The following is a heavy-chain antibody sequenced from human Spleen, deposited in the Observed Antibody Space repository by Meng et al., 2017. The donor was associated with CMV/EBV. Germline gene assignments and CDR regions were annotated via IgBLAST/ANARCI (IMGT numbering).Heavy chain of an antibody. CDR1: GFDFSRYW. D-gene: IGHD5-18*01. J-gene: IGHJ3*02. CDR2: IDVGGSDR. V-gene: IGHV5-51*01. CDR3: ARSSFAMVVVAFHI. Sequence: GGSLRLSCKTSGFDFSRYWIGWVRQMPGKGLEWVGVIDVGGSDRRYSPSFQGQVTMSADTSSNTAYLQWSSLKASDSAMYYCARSSFAMVVVAFHIWGQGTMVTVSS.